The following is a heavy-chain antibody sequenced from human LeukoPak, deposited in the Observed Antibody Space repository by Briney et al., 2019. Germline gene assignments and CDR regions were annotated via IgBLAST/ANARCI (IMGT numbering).Heavy chain of an antibody. Sequence: ASVKVSCKASGYPFTGYYMHWVRQAPGQGLEWMGWINPNSGGTNYAQKFQGRVTMTRDTSISTAYMELSRLRSDDTAVYYCARDYYGSGSLSFDYWGQGTLVTVSS. D-gene: IGHD3-10*01. J-gene: IGHJ4*02. CDR3: ARDYYGSGSLSFDY. V-gene: IGHV1-2*02. CDR1: GYPFTGYY. CDR2: INPNSGGT.